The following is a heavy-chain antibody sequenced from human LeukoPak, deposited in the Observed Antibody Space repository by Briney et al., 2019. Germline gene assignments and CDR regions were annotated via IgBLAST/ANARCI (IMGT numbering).Heavy chain of an antibody. D-gene: IGHD4-17*01. J-gene: IGHJ4*02. CDR1: GFMFDDYG. CDR2: ISHSSSTI. CDR3: ARDRLHYGEYEKTFDY. V-gene: IGHV3-48*01. Sequence: GGSLRLSCAASGFMFDDYGMSWVRQAPGKGLEWVSYISHSSSTIYYADSVKGRFTISRDNAKKSLYLQMNSLRAEDSAVYYCARDRLHYGEYEKTFDYWGQGTLVTVSS.